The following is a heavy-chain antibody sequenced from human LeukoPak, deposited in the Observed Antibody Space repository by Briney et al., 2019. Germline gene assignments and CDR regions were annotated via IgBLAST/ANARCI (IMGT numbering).Heavy chain of an antibody. CDR1: GFTLDDYA. CDR2: INGNCCST. V-gene: IGHV3-20*04. Sequence: GGSLRLSCVACGFTLDDYAMSWVRQAPGKGLEWVSGINGNCCSTDYEDSVKGRFTISRDNAKNALFLQVDSLRGEDTALYYCARGPYGSGSYYSPLDYWGQGTLVTVSS. CDR3: ARGPYGSGSYYSPLDY. D-gene: IGHD3-10*01. J-gene: IGHJ4*02.